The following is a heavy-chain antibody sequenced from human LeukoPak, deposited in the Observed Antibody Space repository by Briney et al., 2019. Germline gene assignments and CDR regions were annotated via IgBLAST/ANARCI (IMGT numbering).Heavy chain of an antibody. CDR2: IYTSGST. V-gene: IGHV4-61*02. J-gene: IGHJ4*02. Sequence: SQTLSLTCTVSGGSISSSSYYWSWIRQPAGKGLEWIGRIYTSGSTNYNPSLKSRVTISVDTSKNQFSLKLSSVTAADTAVYYCARGTYYDFWSGYSFDYWGQGTLVTVSS. CDR3: ARGTYYDFWSGYSFDY. CDR1: GGSISSSSYY. D-gene: IGHD3-3*01.